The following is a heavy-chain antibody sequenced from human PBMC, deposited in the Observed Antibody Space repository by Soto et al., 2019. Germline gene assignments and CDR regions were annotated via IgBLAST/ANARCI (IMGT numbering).Heavy chain of an antibody. J-gene: IGHJ6*02. Sequence: QVQLQQWGAGLLKPSETLSLICAVYGGSFSGNYWSCIRQPPGKGLEWIGEFSDSGSTNYNPSLKSRVTISEEMSKSQFSLKLSSVTAADTAVYYCARGNFYYGLDVWGQGTTVTVSS. V-gene: IGHV4-34*01. CDR1: GGSFSGNY. CDR3: ARGNFYYGLDV. CDR2: FSDSGST.